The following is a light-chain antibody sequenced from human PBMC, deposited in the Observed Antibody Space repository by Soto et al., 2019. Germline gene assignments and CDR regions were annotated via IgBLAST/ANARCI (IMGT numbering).Light chain of an antibody. CDR1: QSVSSN. V-gene: IGKV3-15*01. Sequence: EIVMTQSPATLSVSPGERATLSCRASQSVSSNLAWYQQKPGQAPRLLIYDASTRATVIPARFSGSGSGTDFTLTISRLEPADFAVYFCHHYGTSPTFGQGTRLEI. J-gene: IGKJ5*01. CDR2: DAS. CDR3: HHYGTSPT.